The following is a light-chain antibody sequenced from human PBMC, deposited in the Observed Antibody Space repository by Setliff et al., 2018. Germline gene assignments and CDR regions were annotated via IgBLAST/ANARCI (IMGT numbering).Light chain of an antibody. V-gene: IGLV2-14*03. J-gene: IGLJ1*01. CDR2: DVN. Sequence: PASVSGSPGQSITISCTGTSSDVGGYNYVSWFQHHPGKAPKLMIYDVNKRPSGVSNRFSGSKSGNTASLTISGLQAEDETDYSCSSYTSSSTYVFGTGTKVTVL. CDR1: SSDVGGYNY. CDR3: SSYTSSSTYV.